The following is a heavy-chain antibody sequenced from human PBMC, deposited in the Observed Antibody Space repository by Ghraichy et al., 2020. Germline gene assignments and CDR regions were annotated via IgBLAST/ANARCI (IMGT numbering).Heavy chain of an antibody. Sequence: SCAVSGFTLSSHWMHWVRQAPGKGLVWVSRIHPDGSDTTYADSVKGRFTISRDNAENMVYLQMNNLRAEDAAVYYCVRDRTVAGTGPHFDYWGQGTLVTVSS. D-gene: IGHD6-13*01. CDR3: VRDRTVAGTGPHFDY. CDR2: IHPDGSDT. V-gene: IGHV3-74*01. J-gene: IGHJ4*02. CDR1: GFTLSSHW.